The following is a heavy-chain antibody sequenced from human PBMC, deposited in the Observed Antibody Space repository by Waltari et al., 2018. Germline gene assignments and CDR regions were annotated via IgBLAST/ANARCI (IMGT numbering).Heavy chain of an antibody. Sequence: QVQLVQSGAEVKKPGSSVQVSCQAAGGTFSSYAITWVRQAPGQGLEWMGGIIPIFGTANYAQKFQGRVTITADESTSTAYMELSSLKSEDTAVYYCASQSSSSHYYGMGVWGQGTTVTVSS. V-gene: IGHV1-69*01. CDR2: IIPIFGTA. D-gene: IGHD6-6*01. J-gene: IGHJ6*02. CDR3: ASQSSSSHYYGMGV. CDR1: GGTFSSYA.